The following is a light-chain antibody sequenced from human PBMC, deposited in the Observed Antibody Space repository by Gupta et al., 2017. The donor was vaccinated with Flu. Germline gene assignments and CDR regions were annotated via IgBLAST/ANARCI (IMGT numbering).Light chain of an antibody. CDR2: AVI. Sequence: QSALTQPASVSGSPGQSITISCTGTSSDVGGYNYVSWYQHHPGKAPQLLISAVIHRPSGVSNRFSGSKSATTASPPIAGLQAEDEAFDDSTSDKRSNSWVFGGGTKMTVL. CDR1: SSDVGGYNY. V-gene: IGLV2-14*01. J-gene: IGLJ3*02. CDR3: TSDKRSNSWV.